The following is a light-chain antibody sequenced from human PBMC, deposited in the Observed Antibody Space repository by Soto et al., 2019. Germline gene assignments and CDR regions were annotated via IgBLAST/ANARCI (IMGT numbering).Light chain of an antibody. CDR3: HQSYSPPQT. V-gene: IGKV1-39*01. CDR2: GAS. J-gene: IGKJ1*01. Sequence: DIQMTQSPSSLSASVGDRVTITCRASQSISSYLNWYQQKPGKAPKLLIYGASSLQTGVPSRFSGSGSGTDFTLPISGLQPEDFATYYCHQSYSPPQTFGQGTKVEIK. CDR1: QSISSY.